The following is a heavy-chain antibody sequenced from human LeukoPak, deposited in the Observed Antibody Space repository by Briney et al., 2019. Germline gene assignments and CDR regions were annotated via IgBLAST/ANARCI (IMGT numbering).Heavy chain of an antibody. CDR2: IYYSGST. Sequence: SQTLSLTCTVSGGSISSYYWSWIRQPPGKGLEWIGYIYYSGSTNYNPSPKSRVTISVDTSKNQFSLKLSSVTAADTAVYYCARRLQSWAHDAFDIWGQGTMVTVSS. CDR3: ARRLQSWAHDAFDI. V-gene: IGHV4-59*01. J-gene: IGHJ3*02. CDR1: GGSISSYY. D-gene: IGHD5-24*01.